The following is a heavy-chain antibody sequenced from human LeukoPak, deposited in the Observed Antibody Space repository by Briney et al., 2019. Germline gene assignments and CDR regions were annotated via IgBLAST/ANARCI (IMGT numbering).Heavy chain of an antibody. CDR2: ISAYNGNT. Sequence: GASVKVSCKASGHTFTSYGISWVRQASGQGLEWMGWISAYNGNTNYAQKLQGRVTMTTDTSTSTAYMELRSLRSDDTAVYYCARAGGHYDILTGNAFDIWGQGTMVTVSS. CDR3: ARAGGHYDILTGNAFDI. CDR1: GHTFTSYG. J-gene: IGHJ3*02. D-gene: IGHD3-9*01. V-gene: IGHV1-18*01.